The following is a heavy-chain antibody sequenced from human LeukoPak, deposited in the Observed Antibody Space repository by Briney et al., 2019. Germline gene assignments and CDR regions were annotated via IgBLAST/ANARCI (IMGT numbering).Heavy chain of an antibody. J-gene: IGHJ4*02. D-gene: IGHD6-19*01. CDR3: TRAVAGTYFDQ. CDR1: GFTFSSYW. Sequence: GGSLRLSCAASGFTFSSYWMSWVRQAPGKGLVWVSRINSDGGSPSYADSVKGRFTISRDNAKNTLYLQMNSLRAEDTAMYYCTRAVAGTYFDQWGQGTLVTVSS. V-gene: IGHV3-74*01. CDR2: INSDGGSP.